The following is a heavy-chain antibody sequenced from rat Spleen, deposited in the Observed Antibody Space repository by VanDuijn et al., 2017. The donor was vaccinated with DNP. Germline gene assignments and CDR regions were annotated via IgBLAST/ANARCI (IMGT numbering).Heavy chain of an antibody. Sequence: VQLKESGPGLVQSSQTLSLTCTVAGFSLTSYNVHWVRQPPGKGLEWVGAIWNTGGTRYNSGLKSRLIISKDASRSKVFLDMNSLQTEDTAAHDGARCWGAGYYLDAWGQGVMVTAS. CDR3: ARCWGAGYYLDA. CDR1: GFSLTSYN. CDR2: IWNTGGT. V-gene: IGHV2-41*01. D-gene: IGHD1-6*01. J-gene: IGHJ2*01.